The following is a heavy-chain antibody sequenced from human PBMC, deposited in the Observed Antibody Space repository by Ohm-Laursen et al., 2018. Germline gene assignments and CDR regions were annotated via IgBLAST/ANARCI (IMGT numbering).Heavy chain of an antibody. D-gene: IGHD3-22*01. CDR1: GFTVSSNY. V-gene: IGHV3-53*01. CDR2: IYSGGST. Sequence: SLRLSCAASGFTVSSNYMSWVRQAPGKGLEWVSVIYSGGSTYYADSVKGRVTISRDKSKNTLYLQMNSLRAEDTAVYYCAKGRDSSGLQAFDIWGQGTRVTVSS. CDR3: AKGRDSSGLQAFDI. J-gene: IGHJ3*02.